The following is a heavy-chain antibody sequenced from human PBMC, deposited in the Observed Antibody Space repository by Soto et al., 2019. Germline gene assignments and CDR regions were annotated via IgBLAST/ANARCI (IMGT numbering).Heavy chain of an antibody. V-gene: IGHV3-11*01. CDR3: ARAPYFGSGTYYYYALDV. Sequence: QVQLVESGGGLVKPGGSLRLSCAASGLTFSDHYMTWIRQAPGKGLEWMSYISSSAGTIYYADSVKGRFTISRDNAKNALYLQMTNLRAEDTAVYYCARAPYFGSGTYYYYALDVWSQGTTVTVSS. CDR2: ISSSAGTI. CDR1: GLTFSDHY. D-gene: IGHD3-10*01. J-gene: IGHJ6*02.